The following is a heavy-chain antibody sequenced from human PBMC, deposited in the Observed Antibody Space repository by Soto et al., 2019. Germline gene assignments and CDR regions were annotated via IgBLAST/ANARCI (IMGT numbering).Heavy chain of an antibody. Sequence: ASVKVSCKASGYTFTGYYMHWVRQAPGQGLEWMGWINPNSGGTNYAQKFQGWVTMTRDTSISTAYMELSRLRSDDTAVYYCARGSEVGATSFDYWGQGTLVIVSS. CDR1: GYTFTGYY. J-gene: IGHJ4*02. D-gene: IGHD1-26*01. CDR3: ARGSEVGATSFDY. CDR2: INPNSGGT. V-gene: IGHV1-2*04.